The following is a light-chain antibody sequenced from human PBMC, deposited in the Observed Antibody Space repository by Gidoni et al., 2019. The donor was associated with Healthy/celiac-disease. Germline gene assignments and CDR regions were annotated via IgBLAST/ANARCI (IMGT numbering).Light chain of an antibody. CDR3: QQSYSTPF. Sequence: DIQMTQSPSSLSASVGDRVTITCRASQSISSYLNWYQQIPGKAPKLLIYAASSLQSGVPSRFSGSGSGTDFTLTISSLQPEDFATYYCQQSYSTPFFGHGTKVDIK. V-gene: IGKV1-39*01. CDR1: QSISSY. CDR2: AAS. J-gene: IGKJ3*01.